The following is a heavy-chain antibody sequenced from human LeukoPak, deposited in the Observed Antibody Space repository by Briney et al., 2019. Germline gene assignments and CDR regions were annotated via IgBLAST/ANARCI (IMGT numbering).Heavy chain of an antibody. Sequence: PGGSLRLSCAASGFTVSSNYMSWVRQAPGKGLEWVSVIYSGGSTYYADSVKGRFTISRDNAKNTLYLQMSSLRAEDTAVYHCARDLRNKLPGISSGIPFYWGQGTLVTVSS. CDR2: IYSGGST. CDR3: ARDLRNKLPGISSGIPFY. J-gene: IGHJ4*02. CDR1: GFTVSSNY. D-gene: IGHD3-22*01. V-gene: IGHV3-66*01.